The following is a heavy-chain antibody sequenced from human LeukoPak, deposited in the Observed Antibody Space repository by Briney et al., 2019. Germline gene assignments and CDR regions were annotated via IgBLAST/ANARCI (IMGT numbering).Heavy chain of an antibody. J-gene: IGHJ5*02. CDR2: IYPGDSDT. D-gene: IGHD6-19*01. CDR3: ARGAVAGTGDDWFDP. CDR1: GYSFTGYW. Sequence: LGESLKISCKGSGYSFTGYWIGWVRQMPGKGLEWVGIIYPGDSDTRYSPSFQGQVTISADRSITTAYLQWSSLKASDTAMYYCARGAVAGTGDDWFDPWGQGTLVTVSS. V-gene: IGHV5-51*01.